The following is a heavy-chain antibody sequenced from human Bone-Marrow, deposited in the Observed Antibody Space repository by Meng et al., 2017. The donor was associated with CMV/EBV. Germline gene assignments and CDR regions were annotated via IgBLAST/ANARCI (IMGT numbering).Heavy chain of an antibody. J-gene: IGHJ5*02. V-gene: IGHV1-8*03. D-gene: IGHD3-3*01. CDR1: GYTFTSYD. Sequence: ASVKVSCKASGYTFTSYDINWVRQAAGQGLEWMGWMDPNSGNTGYAQKFQGRVAFIRNTSISTAYMELSSLTSEDTAVYYCARGYHDLWGGYSESYWSDPWGQGTLVTVSS. CDR2: MDPNSGNT. CDR3: ARGYHDLWGGYSESYWSDP.